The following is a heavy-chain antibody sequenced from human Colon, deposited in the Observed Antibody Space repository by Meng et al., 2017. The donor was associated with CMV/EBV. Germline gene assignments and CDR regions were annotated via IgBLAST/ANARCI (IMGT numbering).Heavy chain of an antibody. Sequence: GESLQISCASSELTFGSYGMHWARQAPGKGLEWVAFIRYDGAVTYYADSVKGRFTISRDNSRNTLHLQINGLRADDTAVYYCAKTTDSTLLYYYYGMDVWGQGT. J-gene: IGHJ6*02. CDR2: IRYDGAVT. V-gene: IGHV3-30*02. CDR1: ELTFGSYG. CDR3: AKTTDSTLLYYYYGMDV. D-gene: IGHD6-13*01.